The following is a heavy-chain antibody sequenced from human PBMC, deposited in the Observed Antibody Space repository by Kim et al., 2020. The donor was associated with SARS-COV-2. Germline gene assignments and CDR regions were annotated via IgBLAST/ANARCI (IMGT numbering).Heavy chain of an antibody. D-gene: IGHD3-10*01. V-gene: IGHV3-33*06. CDR3: AKGFYGSGSYHEY. J-gene: IGHJ4*02. Sequence: YADSVKGRFTISRDNSKNTLYLQMNSLRAEDTAVYYCAKGFYGSGSYHEYWGQGTLVTVSS.